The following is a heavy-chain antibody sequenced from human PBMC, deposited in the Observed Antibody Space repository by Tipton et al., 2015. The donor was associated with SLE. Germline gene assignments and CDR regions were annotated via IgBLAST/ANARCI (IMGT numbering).Heavy chain of an antibody. CDR2: IYYSGST. J-gene: IGHJ3*02. CDR3: ARRDSSGSGGAFDI. CDR1: GGSIGSSSYY. Sequence: TLSLTCTVSGGSIGSSSYYWGWIRQPPGKGLEWIGTIYYSGSTYYNPSLKSRVTISVDTSKNHFSLRLSSVTAADSAVYYCARRDSSGSGGAFDIWGQGTMVTVSS. V-gene: IGHV4-39*02. D-gene: IGHD3-22*01.